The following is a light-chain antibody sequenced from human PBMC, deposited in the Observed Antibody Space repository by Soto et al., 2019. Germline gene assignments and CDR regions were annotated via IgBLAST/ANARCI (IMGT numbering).Light chain of an antibody. J-gene: IGKJ1*01. CDR3: QQYAGSLSWT. CDR2: GSS. Sequence: EIVLTQSPGTLSLSPGERATPSCRASQSVNSNYLVWYQQNPGQAPRLLIYGSSIRATGIPDRFSGSGSGTDFTLTISRLEPEDFAVYYCQQYAGSLSWTFGQGTKVDIK. V-gene: IGKV3-20*01. CDR1: QSVNSNY.